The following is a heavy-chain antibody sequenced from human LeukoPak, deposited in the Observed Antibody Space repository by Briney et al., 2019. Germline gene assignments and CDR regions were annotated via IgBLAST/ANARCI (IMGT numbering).Heavy chain of an antibody. CDR3: ASSMEMVRGVTLYYYYYYYMDV. D-gene: IGHD3-10*01. CDR1: GGTFSSYA. CDR2: IIPIFGTA. Sequence: SVKVSCKASGGTFSSYAISWVRQAPGQGLEWMGGIIPIFGTANYAQKFQGRVTITADESTSTAYMELSSLRSEDTAVYYCASSMEMVRGVTLYYYYYYYMDVWGKGTTVTISS. V-gene: IGHV1-69*13. J-gene: IGHJ6*03.